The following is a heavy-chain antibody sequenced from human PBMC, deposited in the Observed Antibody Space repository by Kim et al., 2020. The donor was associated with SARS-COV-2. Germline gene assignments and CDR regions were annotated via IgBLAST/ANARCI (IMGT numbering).Heavy chain of an antibody. CDR3: ARVFVHTAGRPRLGGLAVFDY. CDR1: GGSISSGGYY. CDR2: IYYSGST. Sequence: SETLSLTCTVSGGSISSGGYYWSWIRQHPGKGLEWIGYIYYSGSTYYNPSLKSRVTISVDTSKNQFSLKLSSVTAADTAVYYCARVFVHTAGRPRLGGLAVFDYWGQGTLVTVSS. J-gene: IGHJ4*02. D-gene: IGHD3-16*01. V-gene: IGHV4-31*03.